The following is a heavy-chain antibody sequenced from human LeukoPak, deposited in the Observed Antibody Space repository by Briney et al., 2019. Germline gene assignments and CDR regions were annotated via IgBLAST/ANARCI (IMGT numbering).Heavy chain of an antibody. J-gene: IGHJ6*02. CDR2: IIPIFGTA. Sequence: GASVKVSCKASGGTFSSYAISWVRQAPGQGLEWMGGIIPIFGTANYAQKFQGRATITADESTSTAYMELSSLRSEDTAVYYCARVEQLSSSWYGNYYYYYGMDVWGQGTTVTVSS. CDR3: ARVEQLSSSWYGNYYYYYGMDV. D-gene: IGHD6-13*01. CDR1: GGTFSSYA. V-gene: IGHV1-69*13.